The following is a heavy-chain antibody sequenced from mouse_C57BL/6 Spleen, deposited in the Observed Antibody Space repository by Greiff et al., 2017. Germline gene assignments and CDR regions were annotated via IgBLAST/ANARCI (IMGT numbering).Heavy chain of an antibody. D-gene: IGHD1-1*01. CDR2: IRNKANGFTT. CDR1: GFTFTVYY. Sequence: DVLLLESGGVLVQPGGSLILSCAASGFTFTVYYMSWVRQPPGKALGWLGFIRNKANGFTTEYSAFVKGWFTISRDDSQSILYLQLNALRAEDSATYYCARYHYGSSSAWFAYWGQGTLVTVSA. J-gene: IGHJ3*01. V-gene: IGHV7-3*01. CDR3: ARYHYGSSSAWFAY.